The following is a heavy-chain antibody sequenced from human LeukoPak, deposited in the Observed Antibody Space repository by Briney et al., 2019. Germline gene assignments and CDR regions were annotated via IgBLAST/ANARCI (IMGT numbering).Heavy chain of an antibody. CDR3: ARDRGARYFDWLFQASANYHSEIDAFDI. Sequence: GGSLRLSCAASGFTVSSNYMSWVRQAPGKGPEWVSVIYSGGSTYYADSVKGRFTISRDNSKNTLYLQMNSLRAEDTAVYYCARDRGARYFDWLFQASANYHSEIDAFDIWGQGTMVTVSS. J-gene: IGHJ3*02. CDR1: GFTVSSNY. D-gene: IGHD3-9*01. CDR2: IYSGGST. V-gene: IGHV3-53*01.